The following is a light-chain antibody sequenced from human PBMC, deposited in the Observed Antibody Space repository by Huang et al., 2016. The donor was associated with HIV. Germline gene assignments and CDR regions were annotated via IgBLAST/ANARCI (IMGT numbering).Light chain of an antibody. CDR3: QHYDNLRT. CDR1: QDISNY. V-gene: IGKV1-33*01. J-gene: IGKJ1*01. CDR2: DAS. Sequence: DIQMTQSPSSLSASVGDRVTITCQASQDISNYLNWYQQKPGKAPKLLIYDASNLETGVSSRFSGSGSGTDFNITISSLQPEDIATYYCQHYDNLRTFGQGTKVEIK.